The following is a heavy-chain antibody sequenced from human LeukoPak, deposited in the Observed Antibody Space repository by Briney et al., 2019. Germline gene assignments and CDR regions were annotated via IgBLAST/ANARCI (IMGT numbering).Heavy chain of an antibody. Sequence: SETLSLTCCVSGVSICVGVDYARWIRQQPGKGLEWIGYIYHSGTNYYNPTLKSRATISVDTSKNQFSLKLSSVTAADTAVYSCAGDRSCGNCYCAYWERGNLVTVSS. CDR1: GVSICVGVDY. J-gene: IGHJ4*02. CDR3: AGDRSCGNCYCAY. D-gene: IGHD1-26*01. CDR2: IYHSGTN. V-gene: IGHV4-31*03.